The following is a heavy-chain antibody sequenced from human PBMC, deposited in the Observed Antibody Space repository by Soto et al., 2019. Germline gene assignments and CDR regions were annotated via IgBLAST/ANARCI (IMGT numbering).Heavy chain of an antibody. D-gene: IGHD3-22*01. J-gene: IGHJ4*02. CDR3: ARELDITMIENPFDY. CDR2: FRGNWYPP. V-gene: IGHV3-64*04. CDR1: GFTFSSYA. Sequence: PGGSLRLSCSASGFTFSSYAMHWVRHAPGKGLEYVSVFRGNWYPPFYSDSLKGRFTISRYNSKNTLYLQMNILRAEDTAVYYCARELDITMIENPFDYWGQGTLVTVSS.